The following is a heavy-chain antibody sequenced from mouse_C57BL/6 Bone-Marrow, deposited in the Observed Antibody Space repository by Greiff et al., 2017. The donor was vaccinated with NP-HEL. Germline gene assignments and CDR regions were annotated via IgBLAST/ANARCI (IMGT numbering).Heavy chain of an antibody. V-gene: IGHV1-26*01. J-gene: IGHJ3*01. CDR2: INPNNGGT. Sequence: EVKLQQSGPELVKPGASVKISCKASGYTFTDYYMNWVKQSHGKSLEWIGDINPNNGGTSYNQKFKGKATLTVDKSSSTAYMELRSLTSEDSAVYYCASPTVPFAYWGQGTLVTVSA. D-gene: IGHD1-1*01. CDR3: ASPTVPFAY. CDR1: GYTFTDYY.